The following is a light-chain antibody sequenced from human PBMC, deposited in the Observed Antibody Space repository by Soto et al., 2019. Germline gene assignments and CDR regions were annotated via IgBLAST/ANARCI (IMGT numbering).Light chain of an antibody. CDR2: KAS. Sequence: DIQMTQSPSTLSASVGDRVIITCRASESISNWLAWYQQKPGKAPNLLIYKASSLKSGVPLRFSGSGSGTEFTLTINSLQPDDSATYYCQQYDTYWTFGQGTKVDI. CDR1: ESISNW. V-gene: IGKV1-5*03. J-gene: IGKJ1*01. CDR3: QQYDTYWT.